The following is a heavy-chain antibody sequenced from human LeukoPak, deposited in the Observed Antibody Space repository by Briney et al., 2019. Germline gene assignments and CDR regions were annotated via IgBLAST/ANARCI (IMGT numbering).Heavy chain of an antibody. V-gene: IGHV3-48*01. Sequence: GGSLRLSCTASGFALSSYSMNRVRQAPGKGLEWVSYISSSSGTIYYADSVKGRLTISRDNAKNSLYLQMNSLRAEDTAVYYCARAANWSPFDYWGQGTLVTVSS. CDR3: ARAANWSPFDY. CDR2: ISSSSGTI. CDR1: GFALSSYS. J-gene: IGHJ4*02. D-gene: IGHD1-20*01.